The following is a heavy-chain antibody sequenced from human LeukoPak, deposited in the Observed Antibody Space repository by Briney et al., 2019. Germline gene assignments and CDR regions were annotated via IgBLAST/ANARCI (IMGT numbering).Heavy chain of an antibody. Sequence: MPSETLSLTCTVSGGSISSGSYYWSWIRQPAGKGLEWIGRIYTSGSTNYNPSLKSRVTISVDKSKNQFSLKLSSVTAADTAVYYCARVPSSSWFGVTWQSGYMDVWGKGTTVTVSS. J-gene: IGHJ6*03. D-gene: IGHD6-13*01. V-gene: IGHV4-61*02. CDR2: IYTSGST. CDR1: GGSISSGSYY. CDR3: ARVPSSSWFGVTWQSGYMDV.